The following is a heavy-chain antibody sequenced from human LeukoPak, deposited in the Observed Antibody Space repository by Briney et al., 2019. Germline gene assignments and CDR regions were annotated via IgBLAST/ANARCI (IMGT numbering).Heavy chain of an antibody. V-gene: IGHV4-59*01. CDR3: ARCGGDCYRGRNWFDP. D-gene: IGHD2-21*01. CDR2: IYYSGST. Sequence: SETLSLTCTVSGGSTSSYYWSWIRQPPGKGLEWIGYIYYSGSTNYNPSLKSRVTISVDTSKNQFSLKLSSVTAADTAVYYCARCGGDCYRGRNWFDPWGQGTLVTVSS. CDR1: GGSTSSYY. J-gene: IGHJ5*02.